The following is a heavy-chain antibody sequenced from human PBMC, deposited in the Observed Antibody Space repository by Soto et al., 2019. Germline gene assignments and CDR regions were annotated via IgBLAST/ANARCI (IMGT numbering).Heavy chain of an antibody. J-gene: IGHJ5*02. D-gene: IGHD1-26*01. CDR2: ISSGSAFI. V-gene: IGHV3-21*01. Sequence: FTFSVYSMNCLRKNTGKGLEWVASISSGSAFIKYADSVKGRFSISRDNAKNPVSLQMNSLRAEDTAMYYCTRDQGGSYDSWFDPWGRGTLVTVSS. CDR1: FTFSVYS. CDR3: TRDQGGSYDSWFDP.